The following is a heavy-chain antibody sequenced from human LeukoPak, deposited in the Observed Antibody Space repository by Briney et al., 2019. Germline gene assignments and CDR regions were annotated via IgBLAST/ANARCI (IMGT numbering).Heavy chain of an antibody. CDR1: FXXXXYA. CDR3: XXXXGXXGXFDY. V-gene: IGHV3-49*04. Sequence: FXXXXYAXSWVRQAPGXGLXWVGFIRSKAYGGXTEYAASVNGRFTISRDDSKSIAYLQMNRLKNEDKDVCXXXXXXGXXGXFDYWGXGXLVTVSS. J-gene: IGHJ4*02. CDR2: IRSKAYGGXT.